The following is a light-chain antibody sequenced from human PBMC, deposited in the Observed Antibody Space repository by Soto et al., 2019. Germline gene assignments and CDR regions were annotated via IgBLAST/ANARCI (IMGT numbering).Light chain of an antibody. CDR2: KDL. Sequence: QSVLTQPPSASGTPGQRVTLSCSGGNSNIGNRPVHWFQQLPGTAPKLLIYKDLQRPSGVPDRFSGSKSGTSASLAISGLRSDDEADYYCLTWDDSLRGWVFGGGTKVTVL. CDR3: LTWDDSLRGWV. CDR1: NSNIGNRP. J-gene: IGLJ3*02. V-gene: IGLV1-47*01.